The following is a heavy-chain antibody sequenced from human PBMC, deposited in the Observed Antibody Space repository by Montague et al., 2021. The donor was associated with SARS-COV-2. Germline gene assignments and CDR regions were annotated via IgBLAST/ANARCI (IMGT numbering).Heavy chain of an antibody. D-gene: IGHD2-15*01. V-gene: IGHV6-1*01. CDR3: ARSQHCGGGRCYSLSWFDP. J-gene: IGHJ5*02. CDR2: TYYRSQWYN. Sequence: FSLSGDSVSSNSAAWDWIRQSPSRGLEWLGRTYYRSQWYNDYAVSVGSRIAINPDTSKNHFSLQLDSATPEDTAVYYCARSQHCGGGRCYSLSWFDPWGQGTLVIVSS. CDR1: GDSVSSNSAA.